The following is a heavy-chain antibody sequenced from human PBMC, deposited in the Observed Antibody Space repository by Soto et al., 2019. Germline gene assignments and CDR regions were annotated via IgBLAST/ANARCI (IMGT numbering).Heavy chain of an antibody. CDR1: GGSISSSNW. D-gene: IGHD6-6*01. CDR3: ARVVPAARHDY. Sequence: QVQLQESGPGLVKPSGTLSLTCAVSGGSISSSNWWSWVRQPPGKGLEWIGEIYHSGSTNYNPSLKSRVTLSLDKSNHQFSLKLSSVTAADTAVYYSARVVPAARHDYWAQVTLVTVSS. J-gene: IGHJ4*02. V-gene: IGHV4-4*02. CDR2: IYHSGST.